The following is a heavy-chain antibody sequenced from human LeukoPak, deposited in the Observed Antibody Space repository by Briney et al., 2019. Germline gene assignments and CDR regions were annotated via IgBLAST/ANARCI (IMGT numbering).Heavy chain of an antibody. CDR3: ARERGSRRYCSGGSCRYPNWFDP. D-gene: IGHD2-15*01. CDR1: GYTFTGYY. Sequence: GASVKVSFKASGYTFTGYYMHWVRQAPGQGLEWMGWINPNSGGTNYAQKFQGRVTMTRDTSISTAYMELSRLRSDDTAVYYCARERGSRRYCSGGSCRYPNWFDPWGQGTLVTVSS. CDR2: INPNSGGT. J-gene: IGHJ5*02. V-gene: IGHV1-2*02.